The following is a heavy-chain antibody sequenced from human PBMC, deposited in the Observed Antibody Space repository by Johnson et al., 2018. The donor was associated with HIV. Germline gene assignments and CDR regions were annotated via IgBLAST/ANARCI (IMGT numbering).Heavy chain of an antibody. CDR1: GFTVSNNY. V-gene: IGHV3-53*02. CDR2: IYSGGST. D-gene: IGHD6-19*01. Sequence: VQLVETGGGLIQPGGSLRLSCAASGFTVSNNYMSWVRQAPGTGLEWVSVIYSGGSTYYADSVKGRFTISRDNSKNTLYLQMNSLRAEDTAVYYCASFGLAVAADAFDIWGQGTMVTVSS. J-gene: IGHJ3*02. CDR3: ASFGLAVAADAFDI.